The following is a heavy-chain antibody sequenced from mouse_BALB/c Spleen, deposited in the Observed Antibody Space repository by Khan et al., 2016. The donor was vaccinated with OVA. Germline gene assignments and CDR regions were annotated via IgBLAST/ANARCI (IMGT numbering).Heavy chain of an antibody. CDR2: INPNNGGT. V-gene: IGHV1-18*01. CDR3: AREWASWFAY. Sequence: VRLQQSGPELVKPGASVKIPCKASGYTFTDYNMDWVKQSNGKSLEWIGDINPNNGGTFYNQKFTGKATLTVDESSSTAYLELRSLTSEDTAVYYCAREWASWFAYWGQGTLVTVSA. CDR1: GYTFTDYN. J-gene: IGHJ3*01.